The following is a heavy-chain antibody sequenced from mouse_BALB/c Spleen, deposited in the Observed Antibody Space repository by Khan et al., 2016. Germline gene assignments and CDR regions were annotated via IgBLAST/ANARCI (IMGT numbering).Heavy chain of an antibody. CDR2: INPNNGGS. V-gene: IGHV1-18*01. Sequence: VQLQQSGPDLVKPGASVKISCKASGYSFTGYYMYWVKQSHEKSLEWIGRINPNNGGSYSNQKFKGKAILTVDKSSSTAYMELRSLTSDVSAVYYCLRDAMDYWGQGTSVTVSS. CDR1: GYSFTGYY. CDR3: LRDAMDY. D-gene: IGHD1-1*01. J-gene: IGHJ4*01.